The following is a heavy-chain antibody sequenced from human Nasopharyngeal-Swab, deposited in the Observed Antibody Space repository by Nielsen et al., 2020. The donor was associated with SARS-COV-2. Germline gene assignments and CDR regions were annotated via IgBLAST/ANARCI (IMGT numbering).Heavy chain of an antibody. J-gene: IGHJ4*02. CDR3: AKDSTKGGYDFWSGYYVSEY. D-gene: IGHD3-3*01. V-gene: IGHV3-23*01. CDR2: ISGGGGST. Sequence: WIRQPPGKGLEWVSAISGGGGSTYYADSVKGRFTISRDNSKNTLYLQMNSLRAEDTAVYYCAKDSTKGGYDFWSGYYVSEYWGQGTLVAVSS.